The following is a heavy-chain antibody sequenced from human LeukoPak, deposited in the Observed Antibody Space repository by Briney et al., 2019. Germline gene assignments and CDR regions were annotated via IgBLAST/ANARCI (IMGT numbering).Heavy chain of an antibody. J-gene: IGHJ4*02. D-gene: IGHD5-12*01. CDR3: ARDLQSGYDYYFDY. CDR1: GYTFTGYY. CDR2: ISANSGGT. V-gene: IGHV1-2*02. Sequence: ASVKVSCKASGYTFTGYYMHWVRQAPGQGLEWMGWISANSGGTNYAQKFQDRVTMTRDTSISTAYMELSRLRSDDTAVYYCARDLQSGYDYYFDYWGQGTLVTVSS.